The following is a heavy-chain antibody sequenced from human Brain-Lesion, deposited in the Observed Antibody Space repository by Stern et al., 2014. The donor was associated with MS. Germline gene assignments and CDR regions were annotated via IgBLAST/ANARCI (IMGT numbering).Heavy chain of an antibody. V-gene: IGHV3-15*01. Sequence: EMQLVESGGGLVKSGGSLRLSCAASGFTFSRAWMGWVRQVPGKGLEWVGHIKSRTDGGTANYAASVKDRFTVSRDNSANMLYLQMNSLTIEDTAVYYCVAGAQLWLWGQGTLVTVSS. J-gene: IGHJ4*02. CDR1: GFTFSRAW. CDR2: IKSRTDGGTA. CDR3: VAGAQLWL. D-gene: IGHD1-1*01.